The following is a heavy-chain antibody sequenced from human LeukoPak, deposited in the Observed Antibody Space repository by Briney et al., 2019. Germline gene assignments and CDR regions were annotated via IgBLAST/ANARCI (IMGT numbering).Heavy chain of an antibody. V-gene: IGHV4-4*07. CDR1: GGSISTNY. J-gene: IGHJ3*01. CDR2: FSVGGRT. CDR3: ARERPGNDVLSPFDV. D-gene: IGHD1-1*01. Sequence: SETLSLTCTVSGGSISTNYGSWIRQPAGKGPEWIGRFSVGGRTNYHPSLKSRVTMSRDTSKNQFSLKVNSVTPADSAKYYCARERPGNDVLSPFDVWGQGIMITVSS.